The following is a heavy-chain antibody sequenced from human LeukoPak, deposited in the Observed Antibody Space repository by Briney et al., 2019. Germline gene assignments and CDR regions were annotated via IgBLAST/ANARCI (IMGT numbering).Heavy chain of an antibody. Sequence: GASVKVSCKASGYTFTGYYMHWVRQAPGQGLEWMGWINPNSGGTNYAQKFQGRVTMTRDTSISTAYMELSRLRSDDTAVYYCAREMGVIDFWSGYLSLDIWGQGTMVTVSS. J-gene: IGHJ3*02. CDR2: INPNSGGT. D-gene: IGHD3-3*01. CDR3: AREMGVIDFWSGYLSLDI. V-gene: IGHV1-2*02. CDR1: GYTFTGYY.